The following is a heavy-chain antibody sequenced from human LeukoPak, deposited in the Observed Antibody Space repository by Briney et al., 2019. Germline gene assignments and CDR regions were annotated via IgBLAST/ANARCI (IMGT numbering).Heavy chain of an antibody. CDR2: ISGSGGGT. D-gene: IGHD3-22*01. V-gene: IGHV3-23*01. CDR1: GLTLSNYG. Sequence: LTGGSLRLSCAVSGLTLSNYGMSWVRQAPGKGLECVAGISGSGGGTYYADSVKGRFTISRDNPKNTLYLQMNSLRAEDTAVYFCAKRGVVIRVILVGFHKEAYYFDSWGQGALVTVSS. CDR3: AKRGVVIRVILVGFHKEAYYFDS. J-gene: IGHJ4*02.